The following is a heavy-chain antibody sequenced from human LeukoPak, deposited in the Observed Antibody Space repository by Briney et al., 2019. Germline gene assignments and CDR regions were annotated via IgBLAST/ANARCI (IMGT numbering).Heavy chain of an antibody. CDR1: GFTFSSYW. J-gene: IGHJ6*02. CDR3: ARGGGDYVYYYGMDV. D-gene: IGHD4-17*01. V-gene: IGHV3-74*01. Sequence: GGSLRLSCAASGFTFSSYWMHWVRQAPGKGLVWVSRINSDGSSTSYADSVKGRFTISRDNAKNTLYLQMNSLRAEDTAVHYCARGGGDYVYYYGMDVWGQGTTVTVSS. CDR2: INSDGSST.